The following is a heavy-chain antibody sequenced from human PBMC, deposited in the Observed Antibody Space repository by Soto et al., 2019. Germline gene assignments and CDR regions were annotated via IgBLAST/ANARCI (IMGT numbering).Heavy chain of an antibody. CDR2: VIPIFGTT. CDR3: ARSRPQGLDFPGVIPWDALGV. CDR1: GGAFSSSG. Sequence: QVQLVQSGAEMKKPGSSVRVSCKASGGAFSSSGISWVRQAPGQGLEWMAGVIPIFGTTKNAPKFQGRVTVSADESTSTAYMELSSLRAEDTAVYFCARSRPQGLDFPGVIPWDALGVWCQGTLVTVSS. J-gene: IGHJ3*01. D-gene: IGHD2-21*01. V-gene: IGHV1-69*01.